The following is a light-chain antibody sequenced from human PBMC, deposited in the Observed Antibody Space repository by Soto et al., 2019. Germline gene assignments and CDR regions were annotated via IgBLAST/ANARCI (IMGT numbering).Light chain of an antibody. J-gene: IGKJ5*01. CDR2: DAS. V-gene: IGKV3-11*01. Sequence: EVALTQSPGTLSLSPGERAALSCRASQSVSSYLAWYQKKPGQAPRLLIYDASNRATGIPARFSGSGSGTDFTLTISSLDTEDFAVYYCQQRSNWPPITFGQGTRLEIK. CDR1: QSVSSY. CDR3: QQRSNWPPIT.